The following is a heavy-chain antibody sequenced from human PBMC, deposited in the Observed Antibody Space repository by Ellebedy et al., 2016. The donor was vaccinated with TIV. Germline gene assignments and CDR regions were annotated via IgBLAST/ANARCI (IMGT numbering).Heavy chain of an antibody. V-gene: IGHV3-7*03. CDR1: GFTFTTYW. CDR2: MNQVGSEK. Sequence: PGGSLRLSCAASGFTFTTYWMSWVRQAPGKGLEWVANMNQVGSEKYYVDSVKGRFTISRDNAQNSLYLHMNNLRAEDTAVYYCAKEVSWGSYSAIDYWGQGTLVTVSS. J-gene: IGHJ4*02. CDR3: AKEVSWGSYSAIDY. D-gene: IGHD3-16*01.